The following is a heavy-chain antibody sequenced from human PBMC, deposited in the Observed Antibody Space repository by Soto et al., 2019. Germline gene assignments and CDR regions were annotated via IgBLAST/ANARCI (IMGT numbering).Heavy chain of an antibody. Sequence: GGSLRLSCAASGFTFSSYGMHWVRQAPGKGLEWVAVISYDGSNKYYADSVKGRFTISRDNSKNTLYLQMNSLRAEDTAVYYCARESDDAFDSWGQGTMVTVAS. CDR1: GFTFSSYG. CDR3: ARESDDAFDS. CDR2: ISYDGSNK. V-gene: IGHV3-30*03. J-gene: IGHJ3*02.